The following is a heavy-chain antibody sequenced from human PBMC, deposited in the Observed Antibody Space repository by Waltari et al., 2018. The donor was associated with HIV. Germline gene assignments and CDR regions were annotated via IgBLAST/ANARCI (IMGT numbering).Heavy chain of an antibody. V-gene: IGHV1-18*01. J-gene: IGHJ3*02. CDR2: ISSSNINT. Sequence: QVQLVQSGDEAKRPGASVKVSCKTSGYTFRSYGISWVRQAPGQGLEWMGWISSSNINTKYAQNFLGRVTMTTDTSTNTAYLELRSLRSDDTAVYYCVKEGYCSGGSCYSGSLDIWGQGTKVTVSS. CDR1: GYTFRSYG. D-gene: IGHD2-15*01. CDR3: VKEGYCSGGSCYSGSLDI.